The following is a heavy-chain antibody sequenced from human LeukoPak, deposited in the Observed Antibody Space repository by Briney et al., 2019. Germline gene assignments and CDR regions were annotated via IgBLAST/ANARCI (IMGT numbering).Heavy chain of an antibody. D-gene: IGHD3-9*01. V-gene: IGHV3-21*01. Sequence: GGSLRLSCAASGFTFSNSAMSWVRQAPGKGLEWVSAISGSGDYTYYADSVKGRFTISRDNAKNSLYLQMNSLRAEDTAVYYCARGVVRYFDYWGQGALVTVSS. J-gene: IGHJ4*02. CDR1: GFTFSNSA. CDR2: ISGSGDYT. CDR3: ARGVVRYFDY.